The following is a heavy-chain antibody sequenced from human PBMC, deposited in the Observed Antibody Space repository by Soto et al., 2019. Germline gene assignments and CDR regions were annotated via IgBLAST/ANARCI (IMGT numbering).Heavy chain of an antibody. D-gene: IGHD6-6*01. Sequence: EVQLLESGGGWVQPGGSLRLSCAASGLTFSSYAMSSVRQAPGKGLEWVSAISGSGGSTYYADSVKGRFTISRDNSKNTLYLQMNSLRAEDTAVYYCARPWSIAARRTPSGSWGQGTLVTVCS. CDR1: GLTFSSYA. CDR3: ARPWSIAARRTPSGS. CDR2: ISGSGGST. V-gene: IGHV3-23*01. J-gene: IGHJ5*02.